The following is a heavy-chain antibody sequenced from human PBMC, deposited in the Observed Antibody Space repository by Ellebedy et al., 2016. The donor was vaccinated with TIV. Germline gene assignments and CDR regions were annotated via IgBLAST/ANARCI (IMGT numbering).Heavy chain of an antibody. Sequence: SGPTLVKPKETLTLTCTVSGFSLTNIIMGVSWIRQAPGKALEWLAHSSSYDEKFYSTSLKTRLGISRDTSKSQVVLTMTNMDPVDKGTYYCARAVKYCGGDCTHKFDYWGQGTPVTVSS. J-gene: IGHJ4*02. CDR1: GFSLTNIIMG. CDR2: SSSYDEK. D-gene: IGHD2-21*02. CDR3: ARAVKYCGGDCTHKFDY. V-gene: IGHV2-26*01.